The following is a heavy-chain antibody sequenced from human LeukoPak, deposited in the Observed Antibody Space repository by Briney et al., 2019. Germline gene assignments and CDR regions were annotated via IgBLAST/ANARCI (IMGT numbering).Heavy chain of an antibody. CDR2: IHSGGST. CDR1: GFTVSSNY. V-gene: IGHV3-66*01. D-gene: IGHD3-22*01. CDR3: ARDAHYYDSRAYYYYGMDV. Sequence: GGSLRLSCAASGFTVSSNYMSWVRQAPGKGLEWVSVIHSGGSTYYADSVKGRFTISRDNSKNTLYLQMNSLRAEDTAVYYCARDAHYYDSRAYYYYGMDVWGQGTTVTVSS. J-gene: IGHJ6*02.